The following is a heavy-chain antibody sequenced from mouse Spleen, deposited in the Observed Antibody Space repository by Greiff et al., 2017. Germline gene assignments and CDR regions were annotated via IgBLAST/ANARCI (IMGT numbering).Heavy chain of an antibody. V-gene: IGHV1-82*01. D-gene: IGHD1-2*01. J-gene: IGHJ1*01. CDR3: AREIHYYGYGYFDV. Sequence: VQLQQSGPELVKPGASVKISCKASGYAFSSSWMNWVKQRPGKGLEWIGRIYPGDGDTNYNGKFKGKATLTADKSSSTAYMQLSSLTSEDSAVYFCAREIHYYGYGYFDVWGAGTTVTVSS. CDR1: GYAFSSSW. CDR2: IYPGDGDT.